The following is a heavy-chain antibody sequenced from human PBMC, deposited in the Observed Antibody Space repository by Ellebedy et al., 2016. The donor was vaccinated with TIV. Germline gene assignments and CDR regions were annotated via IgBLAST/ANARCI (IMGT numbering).Heavy chain of an antibody. CDR2: ISSSSSYI. CDR3: ARHLYSSSWYDY. Sequence: GESLKISCAASGFTFSSYSMNWVRQAPGKGLEWVSSISSSSSYIYYADSVKGRFTISRDNAKNSLYLQMNSLRAEDTAVYYCARHLYSSSWYDYWGQGTLVTVSS. D-gene: IGHD6-13*01. J-gene: IGHJ4*02. V-gene: IGHV3-21*01. CDR1: GFTFSSYS.